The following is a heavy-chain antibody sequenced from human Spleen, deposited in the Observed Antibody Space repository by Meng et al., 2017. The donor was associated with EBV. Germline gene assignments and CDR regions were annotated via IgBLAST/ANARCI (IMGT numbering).Heavy chain of an antibody. CDR2: IHHSGST. CDR1: GDSISSGSC. CDR3: ARGKDFDY. D-gene: IGHD4-23*01. Sequence: EWGQGLGKPSWPLSLLWAVPGDSISSGSCGIWVPQPQGKGLGWIGEIHHSGSTYYNPSLKSRITMSVDTSKNQFYLKLSSVTAADTAVYYCARGKDFDYWGQGTLVTVSS. J-gene: IGHJ4*02. V-gene: IGHV4-55*01.